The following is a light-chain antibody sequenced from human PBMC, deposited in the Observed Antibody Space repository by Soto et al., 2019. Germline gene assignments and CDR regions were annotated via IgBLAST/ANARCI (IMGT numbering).Light chain of an antibody. V-gene: IGKV3-20*01. CDR2: SAS. J-gene: IGKJ5*01. CDR1: QSVSSIH. CDR3: QQFGSSPPIT. Sequence: EIVLTQSPGTLSLSPGERATLSCRASQSVSSIHLAWYQQKPGQAPMLLMYSASSRATGIPDRFSGSGSGTDFTLTISRLEPEDFAVYYCQQFGSSPPITFGQGTRLEIK.